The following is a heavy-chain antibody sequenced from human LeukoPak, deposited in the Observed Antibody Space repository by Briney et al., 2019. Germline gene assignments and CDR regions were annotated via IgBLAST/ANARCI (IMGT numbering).Heavy chain of an antibody. CDR3: ARDYGGKVFDY. V-gene: IGHV1-69*04. Sequence: SVTVSCQDSGGSFSSYAISWVRQAPGKGLEWMGRIIPILGIANYEQKFQGSVTITEEKSTSKADMELSSLRSEDTAVYYCARDYGGKVFDYWGQGTLVTVS. CDR2: IIPILGIA. CDR1: GGSFSSYA. D-gene: IGHD4-23*01. J-gene: IGHJ4*02.